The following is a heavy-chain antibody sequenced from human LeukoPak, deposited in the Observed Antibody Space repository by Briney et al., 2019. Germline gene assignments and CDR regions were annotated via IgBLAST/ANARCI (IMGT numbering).Heavy chain of an antibody. CDR1: GFTFDDYA. D-gene: IGHD5-18*01. J-gene: IGHJ3*02. Sequence: GGSLRLSCAASGFTFDDYAMHWVRHAPGKGLEWVSGISWNSGSIGYADSVKGRFTISRDNAKNSLYLQMNSLRAEDTALYYCAKDMVQLWSSNAFDIWGQGTMVTVSS. CDR3: AKDMVQLWSSNAFDI. CDR2: ISWNSGSI. V-gene: IGHV3-9*01.